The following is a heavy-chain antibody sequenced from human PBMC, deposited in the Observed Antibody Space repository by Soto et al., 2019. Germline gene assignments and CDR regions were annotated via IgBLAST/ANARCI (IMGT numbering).Heavy chain of an antibody. V-gene: IGHV3-48*02. D-gene: IGHD3-10*01. CDR1: GFTFSDYS. CDR2: ISSSSTI. Sequence: EVQLVESGGGLVQPGGSLRLSCAASGFTFSDYSMDWVRQAPGKGLEWVSYISSSSTIYYADSVKGRFTISRDNAKNSLYLQMNSLRDEDTAVYYCARDAGSWGYWGQGPLVTVSS. J-gene: IGHJ4*02. CDR3: ARDAGSWGY.